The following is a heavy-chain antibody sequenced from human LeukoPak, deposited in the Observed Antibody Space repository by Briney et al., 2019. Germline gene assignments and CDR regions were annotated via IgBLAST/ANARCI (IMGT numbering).Heavy chain of an antibody. Sequence: PGGSPRLSCAASGFTVSSNYMSWVRQAPGKGLEWVSVIYSGGSTYYADSVKGRFTISRDNSKNTLYLQMNSLRAEDTAVYYCARGEGAITTRYFDHWGQGTLVTVSS. V-gene: IGHV3-53*01. CDR2: IYSGGST. J-gene: IGHJ4*02. CDR3: ARGEGAITTRYFDH. CDR1: GFTVSSNY. D-gene: IGHD1-26*01.